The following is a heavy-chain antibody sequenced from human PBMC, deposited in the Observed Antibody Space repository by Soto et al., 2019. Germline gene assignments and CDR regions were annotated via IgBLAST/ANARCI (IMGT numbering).Heavy chain of an antibody. V-gene: IGHV1-69*13. J-gene: IGHJ4*02. CDR1: GGTFSSYA. D-gene: IGHD1-26*01. CDR2: IIPIFGTA. Sequence: SVKVSCKASGGTFSSYAISWVRQAPGQGLEWMGGIIPIFGTANYAQKFQGRVTITADESTSTAYMELSSLRSEDTAVYYCARTLTQWELLACGYWGQGTLVTVSS. CDR3: ARTLTQWELLACGY.